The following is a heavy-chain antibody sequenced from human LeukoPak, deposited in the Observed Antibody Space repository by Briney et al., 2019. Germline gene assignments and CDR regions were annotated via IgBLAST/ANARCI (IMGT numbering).Heavy chain of an antibody. V-gene: IGHV3-23*01. D-gene: IGHD2-2*03. CDR3: ARLGYCSSTSCYREVFDY. CDR2: ISGSGAST. CDR1: GFTFTTYA. J-gene: IGHJ4*02. Sequence: GGSLRLSCAASGFTFTTYAMNWVRQAPGKGLEWLSAISGSGASTYYADSVKGRFTISRDNSKNTLYLQMNSLRAEDTAVYYCARLGYCSSTSCYREVFDYWGQGTLVTVSS.